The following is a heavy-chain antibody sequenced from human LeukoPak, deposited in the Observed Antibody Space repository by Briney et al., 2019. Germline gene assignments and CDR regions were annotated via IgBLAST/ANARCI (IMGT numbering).Heavy chain of an antibody. J-gene: IGHJ6*03. CDR2: INSDGSST. D-gene: IGHD1-26*01. Sequence: GGSLRLSCAASGFTFSNYWMHWVRQAPGKGLWVSRINSDGSSTSYADSVKGRFTISRDNAKNTLYLQMNSLRAEDTAVYYCARVSSGSYFGYYYYMDVWGKGTTVTVSS. V-gene: IGHV3-74*01. CDR1: GFTFSNYW. CDR3: ARVSSGSYFGYYYYMDV.